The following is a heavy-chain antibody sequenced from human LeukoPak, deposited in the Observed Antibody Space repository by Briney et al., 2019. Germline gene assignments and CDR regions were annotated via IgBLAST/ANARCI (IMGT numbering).Heavy chain of an antibody. J-gene: IGHJ4*02. D-gene: IGHD2-2*01. V-gene: IGHV3-74*01. CDR2: INSDGSST. CDR3: ASHCSSTSCLDY. CDR1: VFTFSSYW. Sequence: GGSLRLSCAASVFTFSSYWMHWVRQAPGKGLVWVSRINSDGSSTSYPDSVKGRFTISRDNAKNTLYLQMNSLRVEDTAVYYCASHCSSTSCLDYWGQGTLVTVSS.